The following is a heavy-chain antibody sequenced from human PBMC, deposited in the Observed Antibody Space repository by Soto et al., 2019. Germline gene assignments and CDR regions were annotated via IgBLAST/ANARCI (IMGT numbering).Heavy chain of an antibody. CDR1: GFTFSSYA. D-gene: IGHD3-3*01. V-gene: IGHV3-23*01. J-gene: IGHJ5*02. Sequence: VQLLESGGGVVQPGGSLRLSCAASGFTFSSYAMSWVRQAPGKGLEWVSAISGSGGSTYYADSVKGRFTIARDNSNTRLSLQLNSLRAEDTAVYYCAKLSIFGVVIDSIRFDHWGQGTLVTVSS. CDR2: ISGSGGST. CDR3: AKLSIFGVVIDSIRFDH.